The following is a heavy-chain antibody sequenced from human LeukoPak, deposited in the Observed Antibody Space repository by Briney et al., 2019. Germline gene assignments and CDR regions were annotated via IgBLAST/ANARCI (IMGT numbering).Heavy chain of an antibody. V-gene: IGHV3-23*01. CDR1: GFTFSNYA. CDR3: AKGGRSDWYYFDY. CDR2: ISTSGSNT. Sequence: GGSLRLSCSASGFTFSNYAMSWVRQAPGRGLEWVSAISTSGSNTNYVDSVKGRFTISRDNSKNTLYLQMNSLRAEDTAVYHCAKGGRSDWYYFDYWGQGTLVTVSS. J-gene: IGHJ4*02. D-gene: IGHD3-9*01.